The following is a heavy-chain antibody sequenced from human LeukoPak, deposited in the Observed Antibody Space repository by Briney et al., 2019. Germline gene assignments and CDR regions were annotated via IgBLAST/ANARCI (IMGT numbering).Heavy chain of an antibody. CDR2: IYDGDP. CDR3: ARALLGVLTGVLEY. Sequence: ASVRLSCKTSGYNFHNYGVTWVRQAPGQGLEWVGFIYDGDPRYAQKFQGRVTLTTDRSTNTAYMELRNLRSDDTVLYYCARALLGVLTGVLEYWGQGALVSVSS. CDR1: GYNFHNYG. J-gene: IGHJ4*02. D-gene: IGHD3-9*01. V-gene: IGHV1-18*01.